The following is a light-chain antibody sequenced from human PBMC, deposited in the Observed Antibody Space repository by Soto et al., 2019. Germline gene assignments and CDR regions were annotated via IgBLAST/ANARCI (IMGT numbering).Light chain of an antibody. Sequence: EIVMTQSPATLSVSTGERATLSCRASQSVSSNLAWYQQKPGQAPRLLIYGASTRATGIPARFSGSGSGTEFTLTISSLQSEDFAVYYCQQYHNWPPTFGGGTKVEIK. CDR2: GAS. V-gene: IGKV3-15*01. CDR3: QQYHNWPPT. J-gene: IGKJ4*01. CDR1: QSVSSN.